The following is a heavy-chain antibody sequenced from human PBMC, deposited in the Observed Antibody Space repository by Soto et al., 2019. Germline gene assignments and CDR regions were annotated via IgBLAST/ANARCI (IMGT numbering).Heavy chain of an antibody. CDR3: VKDSSRWYYFDY. Sequence: EVQLLESGGALVQPGGSLGLPCPASGSTFNNFAMSWSRQAPGKGLEWVSGITASGSFTYYAASVKGRFTISRDNRKNTLSLQIDSLRGEDTASYYCVKDSSRWYYFDYWGPGTLVTVSS. CDR2: ITASGSFT. D-gene: IGHD6-13*01. V-gene: IGHV3-23*01. J-gene: IGHJ4*02. CDR1: GSTFNNFA.